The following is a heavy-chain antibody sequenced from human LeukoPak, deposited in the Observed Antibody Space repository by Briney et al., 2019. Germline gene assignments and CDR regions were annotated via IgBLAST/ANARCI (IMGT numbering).Heavy chain of an antibody. D-gene: IGHD6-19*01. CDR2: TIPILGIA. CDR1: GGTFSSYA. J-gene: IGHJ4*02. Sequence: SVKVSCKASGGTFSSYAISWVRQAPGQGLEWMGRTIPILGIANYAQKFQGRVTITADKSTSTAYMELSSLRSEDTAVYYCAREIPIAVAGPLDYWGQGTLVTVSS. V-gene: IGHV1-69*04. CDR3: AREIPIAVAGPLDY.